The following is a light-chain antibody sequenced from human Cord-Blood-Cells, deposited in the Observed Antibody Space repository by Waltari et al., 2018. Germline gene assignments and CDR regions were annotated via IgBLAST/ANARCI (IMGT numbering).Light chain of an antibody. Sequence: QSALTQPPSASGSPGQSVTISCTGTSSDVGGYNYVYWYQQHPGKAPKLMIYEVSKRPSGVPDRFSGSKSGNTASLTVSGLQAEDEADYYCSSYAGSNNFDVFGTGTKVTVL. J-gene: IGLJ1*01. CDR1: SSDVGGYNY. V-gene: IGLV2-8*01. CDR3: SSYAGSNNFDV. CDR2: EVS.